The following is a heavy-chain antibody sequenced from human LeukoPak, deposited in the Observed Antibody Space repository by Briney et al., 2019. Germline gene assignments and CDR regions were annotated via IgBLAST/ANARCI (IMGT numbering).Heavy chain of an antibody. Sequence: GGSLRLSCAASGSTFSTDAMHWVRQAPGKGLEWVAVISDDGSKIYYADSVKGRFTISRDNSKNTLYLQMNSLRAEDTAVYYCAKDRVIRLWFGELLLDYWGQGTLVTVSS. V-gene: IGHV3-30*04. J-gene: IGHJ4*02. CDR2: ISDDGSKI. CDR3: AKDRVIRLWFGELLLDY. CDR1: GSTFSTDA. D-gene: IGHD3-10*01.